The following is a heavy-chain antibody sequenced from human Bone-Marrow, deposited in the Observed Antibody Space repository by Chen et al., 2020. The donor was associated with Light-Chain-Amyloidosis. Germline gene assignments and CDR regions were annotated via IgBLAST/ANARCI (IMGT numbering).Heavy chain of an antibody. Sequence: QVQLQESGPGLVKPSETLSLTCTVSGYSISSGYYWGWIRQPPGKGLEWIGSIYHSGSTYYNPSLKSRVTISVDTSKNQFSLKLSSVTAADTAVYYCAHMRGSDYDYVWGSYRYAENFDYWGQGTLVTVSS. J-gene: IGHJ4*02. CDR2: IYHSGST. CDR1: GYSISSGYY. D-gene: IGHD3-16*02. CDR3: AHMRGSDYDYVWGSYRYAENFDY. V-gene: IGHV4-38-2*02.